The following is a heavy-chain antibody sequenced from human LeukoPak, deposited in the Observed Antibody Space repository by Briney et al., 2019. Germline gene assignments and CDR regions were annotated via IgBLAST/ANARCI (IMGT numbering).Heavy chain of an antibody. J-gene: IGHJ4*02. D-gene: IGHD3-9*01. V-gene: IGHV4-39*01. CDR1: GVSISSSSYY. Sequence: SETLSLTCTVSGVSISSSSYYWGWIRQPPGKGLEWIGSIYYSGSTYYNPSLKSRVTISVDTSKNQFSLKLSSVTAADTAVYYCARRDARYFDWSLYDYWGQGTLVTVSS. CDR3: ARRDARYFDWSLYDY. CDR2: IYYSGST.